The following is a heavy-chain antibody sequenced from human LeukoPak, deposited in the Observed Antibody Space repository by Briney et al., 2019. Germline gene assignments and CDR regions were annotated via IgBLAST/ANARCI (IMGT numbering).Heavy chain of an antibody. D-gene: IGHD6-13*01. CDR1: GGSISSYY. CDR2: IYYTGST. J-gene: IGHJ4*02. V-gene: IGHV4-59*08. CDR3: ARLRPSIGAAGTFDY. Sequence: SETLSLTCTVSGGSISSYYWSWIRQPPGKGPEWIGYIYYTGSTKYNASLKSRVTISVDTSKNQFSLKVSSVTAADTAVYYCARLRPSIGAAGTFDYWGQGTLVTVSS.